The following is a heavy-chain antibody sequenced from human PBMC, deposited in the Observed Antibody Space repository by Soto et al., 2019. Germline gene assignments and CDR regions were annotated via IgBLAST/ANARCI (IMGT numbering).Heavy chain of an antibody. CDR3: ARDDHYVAARPIGSYYYYGMDV. D-gene: IGHD6-6*01. J-gene: IGHJ6*02. CDR2: IIPIFGTA. V-gene: IGHV1-69*13. CDR1: GGTFSSYA. Sequence: GASVKVSCKASGGTFSSYAISSVRQAPGQRLAWMGGIIPIFGTANYAQKFQGRVTIIADESTSTAYMELSSLRSEDTAVYYCARDDHYVAARPIGSYYYYGMDVWGQGTTVTVSS.